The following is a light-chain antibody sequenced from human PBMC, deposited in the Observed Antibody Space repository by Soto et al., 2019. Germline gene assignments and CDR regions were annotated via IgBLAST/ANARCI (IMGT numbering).Light chain of an antibody. J-gene: IGLJ1*01. CDR1: SSDVGGYKY. CDR2: TVS. V-gene: IGLV2-14*01. CDR3: SSYTSSSSYV. Sequence: QSVLTQPASVSGSPGQSITISCTGTSSDVGGYKYVSWYQQHPGKAPKLLIYTVSNRPSGVSNRFSGSKSGNTASLTISGLQAEDEADYYCSSYTSSSSYVFGTRTKLTVL.